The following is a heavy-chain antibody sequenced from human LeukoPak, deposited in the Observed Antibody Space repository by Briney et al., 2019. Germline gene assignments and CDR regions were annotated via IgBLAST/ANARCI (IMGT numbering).Heavy chain of an antibody. Sequence: ASVKVSCKASGYTFTSYGITWVRQAPGQGLEWMGIINPSGGSTSYAQKFQGRVTMTRDTSTSTVYMELSSLRSEDTAVYYCARDGGAAAPTEGYYYYGMDVWGQGTTVTVSS. V-gene: IGHV1-46*01. D-gene: IGHD6-13*01. CDR1: GYTFTSYG. J-gene: IGHJ6*02. CDR3: ARDGGAAAPTEGYYYYGMDV. CDR2: INPSGGST.